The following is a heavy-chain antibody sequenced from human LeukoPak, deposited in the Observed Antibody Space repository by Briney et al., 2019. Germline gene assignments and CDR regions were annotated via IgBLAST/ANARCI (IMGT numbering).Heavy chain of an antibody. CDR1: GFTFSSYG. CDR2: IWYDGSNK. CDR3: ARGGTTYYYYGMDV. Sequence: GGSLRLSCAASGFTFSSYGMHWVRQAPGKGLERVAVIWYDGSNKYYADSVKGRFTISRDNSKNTLYLQMNSLRAEDTAVYYCARGGTTYYYYGMDVWGQGTTVTVSS. J-gene: IGHJ6*02. V-gene: IGHV3-33*01. D-gene: IGHD1-1*01.